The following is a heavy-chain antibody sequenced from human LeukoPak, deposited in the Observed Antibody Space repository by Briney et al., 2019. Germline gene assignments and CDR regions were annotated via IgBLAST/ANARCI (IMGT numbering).Heavy chain of an antibody. V-gene: IGHV3-21*01. CDR1: GFTFSSYG. CDR2: ISSSTIYI. CDR3: ARLFITGADY. D-gene: IGHD1-20*01. J-gene: IGHJ4*02. Sequence: PGGSLRLSCAASGFTFSSYGMNWVRQAPGKGLEWVSSISSSTIYIYYADSVKGRFTISRDNAKNSLYLQMNSLRAEDTAVYYCARLFITGADYWGQGTLVTVSS.